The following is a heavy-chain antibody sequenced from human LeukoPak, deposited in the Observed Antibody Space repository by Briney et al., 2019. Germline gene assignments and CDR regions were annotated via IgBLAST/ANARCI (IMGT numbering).Heavy chain of an antibody. V-gene: IGHV3-15*01. Sequence: SGGSLRLSCAASGFTFTNAWMIWVRQAPGKGLEWVGRIKTKSDGGTTDYGAPVKGRFTISRDDSQNTLYLQMNSLKTEDTAVYYCTTESRRGYSYGDGSAYFYYMDVWGKGTTVTVSS. CDR3: TTESRRGYSYGDGSAYFYYMDV. CDR2: IKTKSDGGTT. J-gene: IGHJ6*03. CDR1: GFTFTNAW. D-gene: IGHD5-18*01.